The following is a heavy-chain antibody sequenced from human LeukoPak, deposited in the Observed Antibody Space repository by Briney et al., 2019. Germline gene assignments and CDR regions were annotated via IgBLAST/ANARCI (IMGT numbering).Heavy chain of an antibody. CDR2: ISGSGSKT. CDR1: GFTLSIYA. CDR3: AKRLGSNDNAFDI. J-gene: IGHJ3*02. Sequence: GGSLRLSCAVSGFTLSIYAMSWVRQTPGKGLEWVSAISGSGSKTYYGDSVKGRFTISRDNSKNTLYLQMNSLRVEDTAVYYCAKRLGSNDNAFDIWGQGTTVTVSS. D-gene: IGHD2-15*01. V-gene: IGHV3-23*01.